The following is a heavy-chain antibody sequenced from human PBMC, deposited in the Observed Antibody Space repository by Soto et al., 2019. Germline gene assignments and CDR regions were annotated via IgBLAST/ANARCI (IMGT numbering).Heavy chain of an antibody. CDR1: GVTFIHHA. CDR3: VPGSSGAVGEDR. V-gene: IGHV3-23*01. Sequence: VQLLESGGGLVQPGGSLRLSCEASGVTFIHHAMTWVRQAPGKGLEWVSSISERGDTTYYADSVRGRFTISRDNPKNTLFLQMNSLRAEDTAVYYCVPGSSGAVGEDRWGQGTLVTVS. CDR2: ISERGDTT. J-gene: IGHJ5*02. D-gene: IGHD1-26*01.